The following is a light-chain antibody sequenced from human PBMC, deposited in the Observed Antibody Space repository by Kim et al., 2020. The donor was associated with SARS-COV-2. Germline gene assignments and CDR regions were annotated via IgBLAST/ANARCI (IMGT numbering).Light chain of an antibody. Sequence: DIQMTQSPSTLSASVGDRITITCWASQSITTWLAWYKQKPGKAPKLLIYEASSLERGVPSRFSGSGSGTEFTLTISSLQPDDFATYYCQQYSSYWTFGQGTKVDIK. CDR3: QQYSSYWT. V-gene: IGKV1-5*03. J-gene: IGKJ1*01. CDR1: QSITTW. CDR2: EAS.